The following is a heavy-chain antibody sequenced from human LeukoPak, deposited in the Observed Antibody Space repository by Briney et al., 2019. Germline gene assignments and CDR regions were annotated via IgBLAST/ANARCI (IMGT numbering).Heavy chain of an antibody. CDR1: GFTFSSYA. CDR2: ISGSGGST. Sequence: PGGSLRLSCAASGFTFSSYAMSWVRQAPGKGLEWDSAISGSGGSTYYADSVKGRFTISRDNSKNTLYLQMNSLRAEDTAVYYCAKASPPSPLKITMVRGVIDYWGQGTLVTVSS. D-gene: IGHD3-10*01. V-gene: IGHV3-23*01. J-gene: IGHJ4*02. CDR3: AKASPPSPLKITMVRGVIDY.